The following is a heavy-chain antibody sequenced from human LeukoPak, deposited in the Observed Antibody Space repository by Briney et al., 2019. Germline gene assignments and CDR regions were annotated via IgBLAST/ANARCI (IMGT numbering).Heavy chain of an antibody. J-gene: IGHJ4*02. D-gene: IGHD1-7*01. Sequence: ASVKVSCKVSGYTLTELSMHWVRQAPGKGLEWMGGFDPEDGETTYAQKFQGRVTMTEDTSTDTAYMELSSMRSEDMAVYYCATGDWNYDEGKFDYWGQGTLVTVSS. CDR1: GYTLTELS. V-gene: IGHV1-24*01. CDR3: ATGDWNYDEGKFDY. CDR2: FDPEDGET.